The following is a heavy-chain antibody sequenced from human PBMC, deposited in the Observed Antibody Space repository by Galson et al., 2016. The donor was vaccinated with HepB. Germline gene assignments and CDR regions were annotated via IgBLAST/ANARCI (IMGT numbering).Heavy chain of an antibody. CDR2: TYYRSKWYN. J-gene: IGHJ4*02. Sequence: CAISGDSVSSDSAAWNWIRQSPSRGLEWLGRTYYRSKWYNAYALSVKSRITINPDTSKNHFSLQLNSVTPEDTAVYYCARSYLLGRGFGWWGQGTLVTVSS. CDR1: GDSVSSDSAA. CDR3: ARSYLLGRGFGW. D-gene: IGHD7-27*01. V-gene: IGHV6-1*01.